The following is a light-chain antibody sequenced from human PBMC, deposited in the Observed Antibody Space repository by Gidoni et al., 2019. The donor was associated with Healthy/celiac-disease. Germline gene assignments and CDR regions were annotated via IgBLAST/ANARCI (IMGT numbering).Light chain of an antibody. CDR3: QQYGSSLLT. CDR1: QSVSSSY. J-gene: IGKJ4*01. V-gene: IGKV3-20*01. Sequence: DIVLTQSPGTRSLSPGERATLSCRAIQSVSSSYLAWYQQKPGQAPRLLIYGASSRATGIPDRFSGSGSGTDFTLTISRLVPEDFAVYYCQQYGSSLLTFGGGTKVEIK. CDR2: GAS.